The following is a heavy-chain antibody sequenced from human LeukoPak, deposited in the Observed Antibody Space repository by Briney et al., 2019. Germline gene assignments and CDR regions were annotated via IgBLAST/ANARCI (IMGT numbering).Heavy chain of an antibody. CDR3: ARDMRSQSNYFDY. D-gene: IGHD3-16*01. CDR2: INHSGST. V-gene: IGHV4-34*01. CDR1: GGSFSGYY. J-gene: IGHJ4*02. Sequence: SETLSLTCAVYGGSFSGYYWSWIRQPPGKGLEWIGEINHSGSTNYNPSLKSRVTISVDTSKNQFSLKLSSVTAADTAVYYCARDMRSQSNYFDYWGQGTLVTVSS.